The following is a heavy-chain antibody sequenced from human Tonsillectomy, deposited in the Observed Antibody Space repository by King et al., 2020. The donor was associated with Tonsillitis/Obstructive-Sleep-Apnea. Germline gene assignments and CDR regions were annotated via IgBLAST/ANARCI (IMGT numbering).Heavy chain of an antibody. V-gene: IGHV3-30*18. CDR1: GFTFSSYG. CDR2: ISYDGSNK. J-gene: IGHJ6*02. Sequence: VQLVESGGGVVQPGRSLRLSCAASGFTFSSYGMHWVRQAPGKGLEWVAVISYDGSNKYYADSVKGRFTISRDNSKNTLYLQMNSLRAEDTAVYYCAKDEQQVVPGYYYYGMDGWGQGTTVTVSS. CDR3: AKDEQQVVPGYYYYGMDG. D-gene: IGHD6-13*01.